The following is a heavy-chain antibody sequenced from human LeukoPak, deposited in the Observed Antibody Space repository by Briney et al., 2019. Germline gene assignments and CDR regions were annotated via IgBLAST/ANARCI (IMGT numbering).Heavy chain of an antibody. Sequence: SETLSLTCTVSGGSISSYYWSWIRQPPGKGLEWIGYIYTSGSTNYNPSLKSRVTISVDTSKNQFSLKLSSVTAADTAVYYCASASGNYGDYYYYMDVWGKGTTVTVSS. V-gene: IGHV4-4*09. CDR3: ASASGNYGDYYYYMDV. J-gene: IGHJ6*03. CDR1: GGSISSYY. CDR2: IYTSGST. D-gene: IGHD1-26*01.